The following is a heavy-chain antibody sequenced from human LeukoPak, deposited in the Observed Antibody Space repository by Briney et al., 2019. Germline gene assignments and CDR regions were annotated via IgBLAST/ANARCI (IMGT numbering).Heavy chain of an antibody. CDR3: AKGDLFWSGYEGFDP. V-gene: IGHV3-23*01. CDR1: GFTFSSYA. D-gene: IGHD3-3*01. J-gene: IGHJ5*02. Sequence: GASLRPSCAASGFTFSSYAMSWVRQAPGKGLEWVSAISGSGGSTYYADSVKGRFTISRDNSKNTLYLQMNSLRAEDTAVYYCAKGDLFWSGYEGFDPWGQGTLVTVSS. CDR2: ISGSGGST.